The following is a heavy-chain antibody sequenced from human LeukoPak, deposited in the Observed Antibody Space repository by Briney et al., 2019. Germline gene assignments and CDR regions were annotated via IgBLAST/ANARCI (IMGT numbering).Heavy chain of an antibody. V-gene: IGHV3-30*04. D-gene: IGHD6-13*01. Sequence: GGSMRLSCAASGFTFSSYAMHWVRQAPGKGLEWVAVISYDGSNKYYADSVKGRFTISRDNSKNTLYLQMNSLRAEDTAVYYCARGYSSSWYYFDYWGQGTLVTVSS. CDR1: GFTFSSYA. CDR3: ARGYSSSWYYFDY. J-gene: IGHJ4*02. CDR2: ISYDGSNK.